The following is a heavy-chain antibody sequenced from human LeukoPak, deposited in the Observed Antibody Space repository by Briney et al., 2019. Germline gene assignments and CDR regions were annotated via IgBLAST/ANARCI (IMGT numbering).Heavy chain of an antibody. CDR1: GFLLSTSGMC. D-gene: IGHD3-16*01. J-gene: IGHJ4*02. CDR2: IDWEDDK. V-gene: IGHV2-70*17. Sequence: SGPTQVNPTQTLTLTCTFSGFLLSTSGMCVNWIRQPPGKALEWLARIDWEDDKLYSTALKTRLTISKATSKNQVVLTMTNMEPVDTGTYYCARTLGSRSVDYWGQGTLVTVSS. CDR3: ARTLGSRSVDY.